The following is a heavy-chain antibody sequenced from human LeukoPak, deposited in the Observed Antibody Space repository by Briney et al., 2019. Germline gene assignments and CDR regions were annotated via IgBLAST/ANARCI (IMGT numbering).Heavy chain of an antibody. V-gene: IGHV3-21*04. CDR1: GFTFSSYS. Sequence: GGSLRLSCAASGFTFSSYSMNWVRQAPGKGLEWVSSISSSSSYIYYADSAKGRFTISRDNAKNSLYLQMNSLRAEDTALYYCARAPLYSSGWDFDYWGQGTLVTVSS. D-gene: IGHD6-19*01. CDR3: ARAPLYSSGWDFDY. CDR2: ISSSSSYI. J-gene: IGHJ4*02.